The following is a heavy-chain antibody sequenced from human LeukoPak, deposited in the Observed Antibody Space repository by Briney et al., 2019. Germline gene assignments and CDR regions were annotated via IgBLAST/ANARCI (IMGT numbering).Heavy chain of an antibody. J-gene: IGHJ4*02. CDR3: ARQKHFYGDYPHFDY. CDR1: GGSISSYY. CDR2: IYYSGST. D-gene: IGHD4-17*01. V-gene: IGHV4-59*08. Sequence: PSETLSLTCTVSGGSISSYYWSWIRQPPGKGLEWIGYIYYSGSTNYNPSLKSRVTISVDTSKNQFSLKLSSVTAADTAVYYCARQKHFYGDYPHFDYWGQGTLVTVSS.